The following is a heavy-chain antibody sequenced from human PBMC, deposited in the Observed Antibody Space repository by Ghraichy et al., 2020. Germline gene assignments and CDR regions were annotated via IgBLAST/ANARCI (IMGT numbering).Heavy chain of an antibody. V-gene: IGHV4-61*01. CDR2: IYYSGST. Sequence: SETLSLTCTVSGGSVSSGSYYWNWIRQPPGKGPEWIGYIYYSGSTNYNPSLKSRVTISVDTSKNQFSLKLSSVTAADTAVYYCARDVYSYGYVLDYWGQGTLVTVSS. D-gene: IGHD5-18*01. CDR3: ARDVYSYGYVLDY. J-gene: IGHJ4*02. CDR1: GGSVSSGSYY.